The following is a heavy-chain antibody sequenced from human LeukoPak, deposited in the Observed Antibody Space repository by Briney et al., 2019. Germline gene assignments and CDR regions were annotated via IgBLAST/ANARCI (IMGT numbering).Heavy chain of an antibody. J-gene: IGHJ6*02. CDR2: IYTSGST. CDR1: GGSISSYY. CDR3: ARDSPPYNSNDRYYYYGMDV. D-gene: IGHD1-1*01. V-gene: IGHV4-4*07. Sequence: SETLSLTCTVSGGSISSYYWSWIPQPAGKGLEGIGRIYTSGSTNYNPSLKSRVTMSVDTSKNQLYLKLSSVNDADTAVYSCARDSPPYNSNDRYYYYGMDVWGQGTTVTVSS.